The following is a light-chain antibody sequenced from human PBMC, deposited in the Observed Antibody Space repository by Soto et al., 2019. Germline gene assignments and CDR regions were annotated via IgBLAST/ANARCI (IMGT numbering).Light chain of an antibody. CDR3: QQYVSSLYT. CDR2: GTS. J-gene: IGKJ2*01. V-gene: IGKV3-20*01. Sequence: ENVLTQSPGTLSLSPGERATLSCRASQSVDSDYLAWYQQKPGQAPRLLIYGTSSRATGIPDRFSGSGSGPDFTLTIDRLEPDDFGVYYFQQYVSSLYTFCQGTKLEIK. CDR1: QSVDSDY.